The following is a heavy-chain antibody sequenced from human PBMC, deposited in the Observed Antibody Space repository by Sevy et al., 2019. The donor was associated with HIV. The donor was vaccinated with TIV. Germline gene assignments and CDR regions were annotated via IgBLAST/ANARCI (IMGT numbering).Heavy chain of an antibody. V-gene: IGHV3-66*01. CDR3: ASRHYYDSRDAFDI. CDR1: GFTVSSNY. D-gene: IGHD3-22*01. J-gene: IGHJ3*02. Sequence: GGYLRLSCAASGFTVSSNYMSWVRQAPGKGLEWVSVIYSGGSIYYEGSVKGRFTISRDNSKNTLYLQMNGLRAEDTAVYYCASRHYYDSRDAFDIWGQGTMVTVSS. CDR2: IYSGGSI.